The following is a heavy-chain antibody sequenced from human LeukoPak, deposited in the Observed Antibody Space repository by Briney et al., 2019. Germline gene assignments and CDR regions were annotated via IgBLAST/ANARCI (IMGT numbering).Heavy chain of an antibody. CDR1: GFTFSSYA. CDR2: IDTSGGHT. Sequence: PGGSLRLSCAASGFTFSSYAMSWVRQAPGKGLEWVSAIDTSGGHTYYADSVKGRFTISRDNSENTLYLQMNSLRAEDTAVYYCGKNFCGSRCTLDYGGQGPLVTVSS. V-gene: IGHV3-23*01. D-gene: IGHD2-2*01. J-gene: IGHJ4*02. CDR3: GKNFCGSRCTLDY.